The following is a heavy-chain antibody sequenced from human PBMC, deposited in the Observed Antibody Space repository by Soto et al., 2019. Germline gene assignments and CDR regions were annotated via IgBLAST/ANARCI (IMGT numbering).Heavy chain of an antibody. V-gene: IGHV4-30-2*01. CDR2: IYHSGST. Sequence: SETLSLTCAVSGGSISSGGYSWSWIRQPPGKGLEWIGYIYHSGSTYYNPSLKSRVTISVDRSKNQFSLKLSSATAADTAVYYCARSHIVPRLLMYPYDYWGQGTLVTVSS. CDR3: ARSHIVPRLLMYPYDY. CDR1: GGSISSGGYS. J-gene: IGHJ4*02. D-gene: IGHD6-6*01.